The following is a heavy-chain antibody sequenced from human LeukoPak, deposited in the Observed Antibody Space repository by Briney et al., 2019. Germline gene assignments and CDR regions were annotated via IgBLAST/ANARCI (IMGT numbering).Heavy chain of an antibody. J-gene: IGHJ4*02. CDR2: ISGNGYA. CDR3: AKRGAEVGTTVAPGDC. V-gene: IGHV3-23*01. D-gene: IGHD1-26*01. CDR1: GFTLSSFA. Sequence: GGSLRLSCAASGFTLSSFAMNWVRQAPGKGLEWVSAISGNGYAYYADSVKGRFTISRGNSKNTMHLQKKSRRAEDTAVYYCAKRGAEVGTTVAPGDCWGQGTLLTVSS.